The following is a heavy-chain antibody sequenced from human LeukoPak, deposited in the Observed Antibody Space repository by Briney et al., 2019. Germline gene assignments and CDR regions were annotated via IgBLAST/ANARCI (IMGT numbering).Heavy chain of an antibody. J-gene: IGHJ4*02. CDR1: GFTVSSNY. CDR3: ARDRVSGYSSSWTSTLFDY. CDR2: IYSGGNT. V-gene: IGHV3-53*01. Sequence: GGSLRLSCAASGFTVSSNYMSWVRQAPGKGLEWVSVIYSGGNTYYADSVKGRFTISRDNSKNTLYLQMNSLRAEDTAVYYCARDRVSGYSSSWTSTLFDYWGQGTLVTVSS. D-gene: IGHD6-13*01.